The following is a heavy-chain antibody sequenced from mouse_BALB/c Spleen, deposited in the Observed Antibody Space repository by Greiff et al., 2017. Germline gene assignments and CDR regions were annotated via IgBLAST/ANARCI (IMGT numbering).Heavy chain of an antibody. Sequence: DVKLVESGGGLVKPGGSLKLSCAASGFTFSSYAMSWVRQTPEKRLEWVATISSGGSYTYYPDSVKGRFTISRDNAKNTLYLQMSSLRSEDTAMYYCARRKGTADAMDYWGQGTSVTVSS. CDR2: ISSGGSYT. D-gene: IGHD1-2*01. CDR3: ARRKGTADAMDY. CDR1: GFTFSSYA. V-gene: IGHV5-9-3*01. J-gene: IGHJ4*01.